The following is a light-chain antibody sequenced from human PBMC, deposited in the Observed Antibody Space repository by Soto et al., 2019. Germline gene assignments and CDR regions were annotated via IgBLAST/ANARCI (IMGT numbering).Light chain of an antibody. V-gene: IGKV3-15*01. Sequence: DIVMTQSPATLSVSPGQRATLSCRASQSISSNLAWYQQKPGQAPRLLIYGASTRVTGIPARFSGSGSGTEFTLTISSLQSEDFAVYYCQQYNYWPPWTFGQGTKVEIK. CDR1: QSISSN. CDR3: QQYNYWPPWT. J-gene: IGKJ1*01. CDR2: GAS.